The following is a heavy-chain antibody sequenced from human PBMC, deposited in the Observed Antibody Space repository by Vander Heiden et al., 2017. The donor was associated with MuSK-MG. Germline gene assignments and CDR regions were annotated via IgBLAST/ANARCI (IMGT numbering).Heavy chain of an antibody. CDR2: INHSGST. CDR1: GGSFSGYY. V-gene: IGHV4-34*01. J-gene: IGHJ5*02. CDR3: ASRTRVVPAAMGGWFDP. Sequence: QVQLQQWGAGLLTPSETLSLTCAVSGGSFSGYYWSWIRQPPGKGLEWIGEINHSGSTNYNPSLKSRVTISVDTSKNQFSLKLSSVTAADTAVYYCASRTRVVPAAMGGWFDPWGQGTLVTVSS. D-gene: IGHD2-2*01.